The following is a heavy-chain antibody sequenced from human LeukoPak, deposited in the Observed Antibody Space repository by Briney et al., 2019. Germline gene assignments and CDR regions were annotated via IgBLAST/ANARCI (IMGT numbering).Heavy chain of an antibody. J-gene: IGHJ1*01. Sequence: PGGSLRLSCAASGFTFSSYSMNWVRQAPGKGLEWVSYISSSSSNIYYADSVKGRFTISRDNAKNSLYLQMNSVRAEDTAVYYCARGKHSSSWYESEYFQHWGQGTLVTVSS. CDR1: GFTFSSYS. CDR3: ARGKHSSSWYESEYFQH. V-gene: IGHV3-21*05. CDR2: ISSSSSNI. D-gene: IGHD6-13*01.